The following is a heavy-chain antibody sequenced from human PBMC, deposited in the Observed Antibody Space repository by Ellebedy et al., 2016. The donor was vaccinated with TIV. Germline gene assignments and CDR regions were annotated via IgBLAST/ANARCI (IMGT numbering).Heavy chain of an antibody. V-gene: IGHV4-39*01. CDR2: IYHTGST. CDR3: ARWFGELLYVRWFDP. D-gene: IGHD3-10*01. Sequence: SETLSLTCTVSGGSISRSSSYWGWIRQPPGKGLEWIGSIYHTGSTDYNPSLKSRVSISADTSKNQFSLRLSSVTAADTAGYYCARWFGELLYVRWFDPWGQGTLVTVSS. CDR1: GGSISRSSSY. J-gene: IGHJ5*02.